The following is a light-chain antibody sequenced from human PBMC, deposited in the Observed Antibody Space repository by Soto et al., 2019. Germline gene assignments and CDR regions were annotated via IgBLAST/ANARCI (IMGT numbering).Light chain of an antibody. CDR1: SSDVGGYNY. Sequence: QSALTQPRSVSGSPGQSVTISCTGTSSDVGGYNYVSWYQQHPGKAPKLMIYDVSKRPSGVPDRFSGSKSGNTASLTISGLQPEDEADYYCCSYAGRYPYVFGTGTKVTVL. J-gene: IGLJ1*01. CDR2: DVS. V-gene: IGLV2-11*01. CDR3: CSYAGRYPYV.